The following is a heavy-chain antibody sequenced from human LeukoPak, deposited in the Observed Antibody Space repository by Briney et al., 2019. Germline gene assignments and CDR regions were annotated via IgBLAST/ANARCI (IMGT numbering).Heavy chain of an antibody. D-gene: IGHD3-3*01. Sequence: GGSLRLSCAASGFTLSSYAMSWVRQAPGKGLEWVSAISGSGGSTYYADSVKGRFTISRDNSKNTLYLQMNSLRAEDTAVYYCAKVGLRFLEWLLPLDYWGQGTLVTVSS. CDR3: AKVGLRFLEWLLPLDY. CDR2: ISGSGGST. CDR1: GFTLSSYA. J-gene: IGHJ4*02. V-gene: IGHV3-23*01.